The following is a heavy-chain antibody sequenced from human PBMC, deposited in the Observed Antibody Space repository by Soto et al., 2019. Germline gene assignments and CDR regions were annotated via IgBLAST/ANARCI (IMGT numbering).Heavy chain of an antibody. CDR1: GYTFTGYY. Sequence: SVKVSFKASGYTFTGYYMHWVRQAPGQGLEWMGWINPNSGGTNYAQKFQGRVTMTRDTSISTAYMELSRLRSDDTAVYYCARVAVAGGGWFDPWGQGTLVTVSS. CDR2: INPNSGGT. J-gene: IGHJ5*02. CDR3: ARVAVAGGGWFDP. V-gene: IGHV1-2*02. D-gene: IGHD6-19*01.